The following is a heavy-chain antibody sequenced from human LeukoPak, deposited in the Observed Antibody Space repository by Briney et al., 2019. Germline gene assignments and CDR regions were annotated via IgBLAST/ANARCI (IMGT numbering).Heavy chain of an antibody. D-gene: IGHD1-26*01. Sequence: GGSLRLSCAGSGFTFSDYWMHWVRQAPGKGLVWVSRIERDGSTTYYADSVKGRFTISRDTAKNTLYLQMNSLRAEDTAVYYCAREHRNVGAAVDNWGQGTLVTVSS. CDR3: AREHRNVGAAVDN. CDR2: IERDGSTT. J-gene: IGHJ4*02. CDR1: GFTFSDYW. V-gene: IGHV3-74*01.